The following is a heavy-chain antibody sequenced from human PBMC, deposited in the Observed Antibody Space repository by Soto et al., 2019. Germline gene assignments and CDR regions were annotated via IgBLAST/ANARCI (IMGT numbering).Heavy chain of an antibody. CDR3: AQNGGSGTFYAFDY. D-gene: IGHD3-10*01. CDR1: GFTFSSYW. CDR2: INSDGSST. J-gene: IGHJ4*02. V-gene: IGHV3-74*01. Sequence: PGGSLRLSCAASGFTFSSYWMHWVRQAPGKGLVWVSRINSDGSSTSYADSVKGRFTISRDNAKNTLYLQMNSLRAEDTAVYFCAQNGGSGTFYAFDYWGPGTLVTVSS.